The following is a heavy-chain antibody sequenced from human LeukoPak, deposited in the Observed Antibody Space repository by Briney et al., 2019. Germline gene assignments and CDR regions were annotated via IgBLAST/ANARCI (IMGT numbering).Heavy chain of an antibody. V-gene: IGHV1-2*02. D-gene: IGHD2-2*01. CDR1: GYTFTGYY. J-gene: IGHJ6*03. CDR2: INPNSGGT. Sequence: ASVKVSCKASGYTFTGYYMHWVRQAPGQGLEWMGWINPNSGGTNYAQKFQGRVTMTGDTSISTAYTELSRLRSDDTAVYYCARDPRIVVVPAAHYYYYMDVWGKGTTVTVSS. CDR3: ARDPRIVVVPAAHYYYYMDV.